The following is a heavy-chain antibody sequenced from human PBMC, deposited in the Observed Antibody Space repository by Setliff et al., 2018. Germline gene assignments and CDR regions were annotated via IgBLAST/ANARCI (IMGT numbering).Heavy chain of an antibody. CDR1: GGTFSSYA. D-gene: IGHD2-15*01. CDR2: IIPIFGTA. Sequence: SVKVSCKASGGTFSSYAISWVRQAPGQGLEWMGGIIPIFGTANYAQKFQGRVTITTDESTSTAYMELSSLRSEDTAVYYCAREHGYCSGGNCHYGMDVWGQGTTVTVSS. V-gene: IGHV1-69*05. CDR3: AREHGYCSGGNCHYGMDV. J-gene: IGHJ6*02.